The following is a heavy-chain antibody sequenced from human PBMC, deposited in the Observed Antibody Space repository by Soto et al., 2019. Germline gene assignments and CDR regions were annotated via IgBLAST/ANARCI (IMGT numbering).Heavy chain of an antibody. CDR1: GGSISIYY. CDR2: IYYSGST. J-gene: IGHJ6*02. CDR3: ARVPDYYDSSGPMVAYGMDV. V-gene: IGHV4-59*01. D-gene: IGHD3-22*01. Sequence: SETLSLTCTVSGGSISIYYWSWIRQPPGKGLEWIGYIYYSGSTNYNPSLKSRVTISVDTSKNQFSLKLSSVTAADTAVYYCARVPDYYDSSGPMVAYGMDVWGQGTTVTVSS.